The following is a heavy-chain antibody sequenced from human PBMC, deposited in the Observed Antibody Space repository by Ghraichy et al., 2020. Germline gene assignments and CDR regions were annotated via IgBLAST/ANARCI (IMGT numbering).Heavy chain of an antibody. D-gene: IGHD3-16*01. CDR1: GFTFSTYA. CDR2: IRDSGRNT. V-gene: IGHV3-23*01. Sequence: GGSLRLSCAASGFTFSTYAMTWVRQAPGKGLEWVSGIRDSGRNTYYADSVKGRFTISRDNSKNTLYLQMNSLRAEDTALYYCATGELRSGVYYQNGMDVWGQGTTVTVSS. J-gene: IGHJ6*02. CDR3: ATGELRSGVYYQNGMDV.